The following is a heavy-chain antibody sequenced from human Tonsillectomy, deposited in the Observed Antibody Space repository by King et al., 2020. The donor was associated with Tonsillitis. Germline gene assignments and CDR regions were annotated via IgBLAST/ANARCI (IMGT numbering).Heavy chain of an antibody. V-gene: IGHV3-30*01. J-gene: IGHJ6*03. CDR2: ISYDGSSK. CDR1: GFTFSSYA. Sequence: VQLVESGGGVVQPGRSLRLSCAASGFTFSSYAVHWVRQAPGKGLEWVAVISYDGSSKYYADSVKGRFTISRDNSKNTLFLQMNSLRAEDPAVYYSARDPNDYVDYDQLGDYFYYYYMDVWGKGTTVTVSS. D-gene: IGHD4-17*01. CDR3: ARDPNDYVDYDQLGDYFYYYYMDV.